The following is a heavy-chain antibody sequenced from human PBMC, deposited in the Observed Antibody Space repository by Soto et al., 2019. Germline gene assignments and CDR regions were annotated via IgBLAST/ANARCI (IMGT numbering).Heavy chain of an antibody. Sequence: SVKVSCKASGFTFTSSAVQWVRQARGQRLEWIGWIVVGSGNTNYAQKFQERVTITRDMSTSTAYMELSSLRSEDTAVYYCAAVRSYGYVTFEIWGQGTMVTVSS. J-gene: IGHJ3*02. V-gene: IGHV1-58*01. CDR1: GFTFTSSA. CDR2: IVVGSGNT. CDR3: AAVRSYGYVTFEI. D-gene: IGHD5-18*01.